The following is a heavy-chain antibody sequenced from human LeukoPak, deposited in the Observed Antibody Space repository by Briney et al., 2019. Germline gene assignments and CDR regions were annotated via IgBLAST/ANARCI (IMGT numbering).Heavy chain of an antibody. V-gene: IGHV1-2*02. CDR2: INPNSGGT. CDR1: GYTFTGYY. D-gene: IGHD6-19*01. Sequence: ASVKVSCKAAGYTFTGYYMHWVRQAPGQGLEWMGWINPNSGGTNYAQKFQGRVTMTRDTSISTAYMELSRLRSDDTAVYYCARAKGVAVAGTWWLMYYFDLWGRGTLVTVSS. CDR3: ARAKGVAVAGTWWLMYYFDL. J-gene: IGHJ4*02.